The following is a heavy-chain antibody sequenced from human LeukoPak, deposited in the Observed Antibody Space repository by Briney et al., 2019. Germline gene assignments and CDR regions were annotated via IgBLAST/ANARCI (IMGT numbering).Heavy chain of an antibody. D-gene: IGHD3-22*01. CDR1: GGSISSHY. J-gene: IGHJ4*02. CDR2: IHYSGST. CDR3: GRGGYDSRYHFDF. V-gene: IGHV4-59*11. Sequence: SETLSLTCTVSGGSISSHYWSWIRQAPGKGLEWIGHIHYSGSTNYNPSLKSRVTISLDTSKHHFSLKLSSVTAADTAVYSCGRGGYDSRYHFDFWGQGTLVTVPS.